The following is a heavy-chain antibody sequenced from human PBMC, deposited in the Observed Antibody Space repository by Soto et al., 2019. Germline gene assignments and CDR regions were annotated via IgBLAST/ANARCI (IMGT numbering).Heavy chain of an antibody. CDR1: GYTFTSYY. J-gene: IGHJ4*02. CDR3: ARGGIVVVVAATTRFDY. Sequence: ASVKVSCKASGYTFTSYYMHWVRQAPGQGLEWMGIINPSGGSTSYAQKFQGRVTMTRDTSTSTVYMELSSLRSEDTAVYFCARGGIVVVVAATTRFDYWGQRTLVTVSS. V-gene: IGHV1-46*01. D-gene: IGHD2-15*01. CDR2: INPSGGST.